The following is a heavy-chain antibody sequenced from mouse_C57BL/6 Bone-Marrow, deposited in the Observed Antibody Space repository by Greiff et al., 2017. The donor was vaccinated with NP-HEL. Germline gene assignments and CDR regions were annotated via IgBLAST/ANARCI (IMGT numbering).Heavy chain of an antibody. D-gene: IGHD2-3*01. Sequence: QVQLQQPGAELVKPGASVKLSCKASGYTFSSYWMQWVKQRPGQGLEWIGEIDPSDSYTNYNQKFKGKATLTVVTSSSTAYMQLSSLTSGDSAVYYCARGAIYDGYYRRAYWGQGTLVTVSA. J-gene: IGHJ3*01. CDR3: ARGAIYDGYYRRAY. CDR2: IDPSDSYT. CDR1: GYTFSSYW. V-gene: IGHV1-50*01.